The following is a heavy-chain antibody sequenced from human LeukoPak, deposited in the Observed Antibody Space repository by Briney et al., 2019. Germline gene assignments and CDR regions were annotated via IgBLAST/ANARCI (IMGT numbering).Heavy chain of an antibody. J-gene: IGHJ4*02. D-gene: IGHD5-24*01. CDR3: AKDTEMAALYYFDY. V-gene: IGHV3-23*01. CDR1: GFTFSSYA. CDR2: ISGNSGST. Sequence: GGSLRLSCAASGFTFSSYAMSWVRQALGKGLEWVSAISGNSGSTYYADSVKGRFTISRDNAKNTLYLQMNSLRAEDTALYYCAKDTEMAALYYFDYWGQGTLVTVSS.